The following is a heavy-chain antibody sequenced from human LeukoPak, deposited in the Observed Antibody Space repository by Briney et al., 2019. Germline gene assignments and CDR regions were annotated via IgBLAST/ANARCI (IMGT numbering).Heavy chain of an antibody. CDR3: AKGDRVATRHYFDY. CDR2: ISGSGSST. Sequence: GGSLRLSCAASRFTFSSYAMSWVRQAPGKGLEWVSGISGSGSSTYYADSVKGRFTISRDNSKNTLSLQMYSLRAEDTAVYYCAKGDRVATRHYFDYRGQGTLVTVSS. CDR1: RFTFSSYA. D-gene: IGHD5-12*01. V-gene: IGHV3-23*01. J-gene: IGHJ4*02.